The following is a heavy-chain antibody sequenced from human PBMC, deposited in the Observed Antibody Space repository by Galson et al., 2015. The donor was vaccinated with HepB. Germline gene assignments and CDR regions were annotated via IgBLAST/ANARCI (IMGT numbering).Heavy chain of an antibody. D-gene: IGHD3-10*01. CDR1: GYTFTGYY. Sequence: SVKVSCKASGYTFTGYYMHWVRQAPGQGLEWMGWINPNSGGTNYAQNFQDRVTMTRDTSISTAYMDLRKLRSDDTAVYYCARSTLGAYDYGWKAPDYWGQGTLVTVS. V-gene: IGHV1-2*02. CDR3: ARSTLGAYDYGWKAPDY. CDR2: INPNSGGT. J-gene: IGHJ4*02.